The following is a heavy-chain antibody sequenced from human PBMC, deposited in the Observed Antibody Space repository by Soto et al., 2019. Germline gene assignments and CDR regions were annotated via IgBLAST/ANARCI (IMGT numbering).Heavy chain of an antibody. Sequence: EVQLLESGGGLVQPGGSLRLSCEASGFTFSSYAMSWVRQAPGKGLEWVSAISGSGGSTYYADSVKGRFTISRDNSKNTLYLQMNSLRAEDTAAYYCAKDRARATTRRYYYGMDVWGQETTVTVSS. CDR1: GFTFSSYA. CDR2: ISGSGGST. V-gene: IGHV3-23*01. CDR3: AKDRARATTRRYYYGMDV. J-gene: IGHJ6*02. D-gene: IGHD5-12*01.